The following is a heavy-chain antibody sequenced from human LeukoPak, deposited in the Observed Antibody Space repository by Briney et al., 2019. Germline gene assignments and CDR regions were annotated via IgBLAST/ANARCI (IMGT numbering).Heavy chain of an antibody. D-gene: IGHD6-19*01. CDR1: GFTFSSYT. Sequence: GGSLRLSCAASGFTFSSYTMMWVRQAPGKGLEYVSSNISSSSRIFYADSVRGRFTISRDNAKNSLYLQMNSLRAEDTAVYYCARVPVGYQGYSSAWYTDYWGQGTLVSVSS. CDR3: ARVPVGYQGYSSAWYTDY. CDR2: NISSSSRI. J-gene: IGHJ4*02. V-gene: IGHV3-21*01.